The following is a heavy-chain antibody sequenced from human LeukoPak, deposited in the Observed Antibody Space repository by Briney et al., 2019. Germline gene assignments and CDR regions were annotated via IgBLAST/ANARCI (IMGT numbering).Heavy chain of an antibody. D-gene: IGHD3-3*01. J-gene: IGHJ3*02. V-gene: IGHV1-8*01. CDR2: MNPNSGNT. CDR1: GYTFTSYD. Sequence: ASVKVSCKASGYTFTSYDINWVRQATGQGLEWMVWMNPNSGNTGYAQKFQGRVTMTRNTSISTAYMELGSLRSEDTAVYYCARSGDYDFWSGRTDAFDIWGQGTMVTVSS. CDR3: ARSGDYDFWSGRTDAFDI.